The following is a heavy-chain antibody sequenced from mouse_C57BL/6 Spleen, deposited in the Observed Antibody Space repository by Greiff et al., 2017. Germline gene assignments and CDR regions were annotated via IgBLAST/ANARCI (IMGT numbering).Heavy chain of an antibody. J-gene: IGHJ3*01. CDR3: ARREDSSGFGFAY. CDR1: GFTFSSYT. Sequence: EVQVEESGGGLVKPGASLKLSCAASGFTFSSYTMPWVRQTPEKRLEWVATISGGGGNTYYPDRVKGRFTISRDNATNTLYLQMSSLRSEDTALYYCARREDSSGFGFAYWGQGTLVTVSA. V-gene: IGHV5-9*01. CDR2: ISGGGGNT. D-gene: IGHD3-2*02.